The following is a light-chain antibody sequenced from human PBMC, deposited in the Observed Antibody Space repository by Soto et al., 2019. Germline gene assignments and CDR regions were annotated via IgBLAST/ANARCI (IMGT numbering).Light chain of an antibody. CDR3: QQANSFPLT. CDR1: RDVRDW. V-gene: IGKV1-12*01. CDR2: AAF. Sequence: DIEMTQSPSSVSASVGDTVTITCRASRDVRDWLAWYQQRPGTAPKVLIYAAFTLQSGVPSRFSGSGSGTLFTLTISSLQPEDFATYYCQQANSFPLTFGGGTKVEIK. J-gene: IGKJ4*02.